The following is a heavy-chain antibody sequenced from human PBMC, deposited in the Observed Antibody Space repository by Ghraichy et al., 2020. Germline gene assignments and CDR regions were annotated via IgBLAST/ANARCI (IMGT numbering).Heavy chain of an antibody. J-gene: IGHJ4*02. Sequence: SETLSLTCAVYGGSFSGYYWSWIRQPPGKGLEWIGEINHSGSTNYNPSLKSRVTISVDTSKNQFALKLSSVTAADTAVYYCARAYTVPAATYKPCFDYWGQGILVTVSS. V-gene: IGHV4-34*01. CDR1: GGSFSGYY. D-gene: IGHD2-2*01. CDR3: ARAYTVPAATYKPCFDY. CDR2: INHSGST.